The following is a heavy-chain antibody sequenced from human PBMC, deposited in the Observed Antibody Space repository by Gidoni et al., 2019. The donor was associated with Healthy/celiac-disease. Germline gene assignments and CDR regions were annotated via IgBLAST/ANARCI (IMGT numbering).Heavy chain of an antibody. CDR2: IIPILGIA. D-gene: IGHD5-12*01. Sequence: QVQLVQSGAEVKKPGSSVKVSCKASGGTLSSHAISWVRQATGQGLEWMGRIIPILGIANYAQKFQGRVTITADKSTSTAYMELSSLRSEDTAVYYCARDLRRDGYNRFDYWGQGTLVTVSS. V-gene: IGHV1-69*04. J-gene: IGHJ4*02. CDR1: GGTLSSHA. CDR3: ARDLRRDGYNRFDY.